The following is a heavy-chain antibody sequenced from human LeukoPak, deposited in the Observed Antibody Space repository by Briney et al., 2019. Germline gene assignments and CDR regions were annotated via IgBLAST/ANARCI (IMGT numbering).Heavy chain of an antibody. CDR1: GGSFNNGISF. D-gene: IGHD6-19*01. V-gene: IGHV4-61*02. CDR3: ARTYSSGWYRYFDY. Sequence: PSETLSLTCTVSGGSFNNGISFWSWIRQPAGKGLEWIGLFYSNANINYNPSLKSRVTISLDTSKNQFSLNLSSVTAADTGVYYCARTYSSGWYRYFDYWGQGTLVTVSS. J-gene: IGHJ4*02. CDR2: FYSNANI.